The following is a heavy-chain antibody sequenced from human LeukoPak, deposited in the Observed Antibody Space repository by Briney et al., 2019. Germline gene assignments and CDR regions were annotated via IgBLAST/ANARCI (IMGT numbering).Heavy chain of an antibody. CDR3: ARGRLKGYCSGGSCYSTRYYFDY. J-gene: IGHJ4*02. Sequence: SETLSLTCAVYGGSSSGYYWSWIRQPPGKGLEWIGEINHSGSTNYNPSLKSRVTISVDTSKNQFSLKLSSVTAADTAVYYCARGRLKGYCSGGSCYSTRYYFDYWGQGTLVTVSS. CDR1: GGSSSGYY. CDR2: INHSGST. D-gene: IGHD2-15*01. V-gene: IGHV4-34*01.